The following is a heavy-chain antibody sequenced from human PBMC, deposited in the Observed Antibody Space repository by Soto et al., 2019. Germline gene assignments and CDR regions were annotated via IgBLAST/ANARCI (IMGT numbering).Heavy chain of an antibody. D-gene: IGHD2-15*01. CDR3: ARFLGYCSGGSCYSEVPYYYYGMDV. CDR1: GGSISSSSYY. CDR2: IFYSGTT. V-gene: IGHV4-39*01. Sequence: PSETLSLTCTVSGGSISSSSYYWGWIRQPPGKGLEWIGSIFYSGTTYYNPSLKSRVTISVDTSKNQFSLKLSSVTAADTAVYYCARFLGYCSGGSCYSEVPYYYYGMDVWGQGTTVTVSS. J-gene: IGHJ6*02.